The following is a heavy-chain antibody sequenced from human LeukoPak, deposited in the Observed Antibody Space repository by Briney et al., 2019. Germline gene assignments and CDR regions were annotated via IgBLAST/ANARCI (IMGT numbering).Heavy chain of an antibody. V-gene: IGHV4-59*01. D-gene: IGHD1-1*01. Sequence: SEALSLTCTVSGGSISSYYWSWIRQPPGKGLEWIGYIYDSGSTNYNPSLKSRVTISVDTSKNQFSLKLSSVTAADTAVYYCARVGGTNYYYYGMDVWGQGTTVTVSS. J-gene: IGHJ6*02. CDR3: ARVGGTNYYYYGMDV. CDR1: GGSISSYY. CDR2: IYDSGST.